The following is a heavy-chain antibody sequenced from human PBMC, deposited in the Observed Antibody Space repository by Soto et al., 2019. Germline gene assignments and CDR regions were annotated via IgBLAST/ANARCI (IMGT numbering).Heavy chain of an antibody. Sequence: SETLSLTCTVSGGSISSGGYYWGWIRQPPGQGLEWIGGIYHSGSTYYNPSLKSRVTISVDTSKNQFSLELNSVTAADTAIYYCARAQDYWGQGTLVIVSS. J-gene: IGHJ4*02. V-gene: IGHV4-39*01. CDR2: IYHSGST. CDR1: GGSISSGGYY. CDR3: ARAQDY.